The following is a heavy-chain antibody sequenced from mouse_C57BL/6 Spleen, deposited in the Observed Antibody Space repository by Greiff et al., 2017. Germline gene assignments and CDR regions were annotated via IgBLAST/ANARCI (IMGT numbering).Heavy chain of an antibody. D-gene: IGHD1-1*01. CDR2: ISSGGSYT. V-gene: IGHV5-6*01. J-gene: IGHJ2*01. CDR1: GFTFSSYG. CDR3: ARAITTVVATSDYFDY. Sequence: EVKLVESGGDLVKPGGSLKLSCAASGFTFSSYGMSWVRQTPDKRLEWVATISSGGSYTYYPDSVKGRFTISRDNAKNTLYLQMSSLKSEDTAMYYCARAITTVVATSDYFDYWGQGTTLTVSS.